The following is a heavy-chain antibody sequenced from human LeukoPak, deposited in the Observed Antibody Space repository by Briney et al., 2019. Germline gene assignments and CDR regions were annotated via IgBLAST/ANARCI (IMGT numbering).Heavy chain of an antibody. V-gene: IGHV4-34*01. CDR3: ASARGYSGYDTSRYYYGMDV. CDR2: INHSGST. CDR1: GGSFSGYY. J-gene: IGHJ6*02. Sequence: SETLSLTCAVYGGSFSGYYWSWIRQPPGKGLEWIGEINHSGSTNYNPSLKSRVTISVDTSKNQFSLKLSSVTAADTAVYYCASARGYSGYDTSRYYYGMDVWGQGTTVTVSS. D-gene: IGHD5-12*01.